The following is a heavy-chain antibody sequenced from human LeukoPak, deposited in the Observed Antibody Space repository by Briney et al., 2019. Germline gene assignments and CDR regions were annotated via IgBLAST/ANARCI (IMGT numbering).Heavy chain of an antibody. Sequence: GGSLRLSCAASGFTISDHFMHWVRQGPGKGLMWVSRIDRDGSEINYADSVKGRSTISRDNAKNTLYLQMNSLRDEDTAVYYCARHIRAAAFDPWGQGTLVTVSS. D-gene: IGHD6-13*01. CDR3: ARHIRAAAFDP. CDR1: GFTISDHF. V-gene: IGHV3-74*01. J-gene: IGHJ5*02. CDR2: IDRDGSEI.